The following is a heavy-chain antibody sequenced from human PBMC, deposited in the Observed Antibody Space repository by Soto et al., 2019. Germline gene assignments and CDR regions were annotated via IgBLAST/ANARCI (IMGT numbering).Heavy chain of an antibody. CDR3: AREMGTMIVVVISPYYYYGMDV. J-gene: IGHJ6*02. Sequence: LRLSCAASGFTFSSYGMHWVRQAPGKGLEWVAVIWYDGSNKYYADSVKGRFTISRDNSKNTLYLQMNSLRAEDTAVYYCAREMGTMIVVVISPYYYYGMDVWGQGTTVTVSS. D-gene: IGHD3-22*01. CDR1: GFTFSSYG. V-gene: IGHV3-33*01. CDR2: IWYDGSNK.